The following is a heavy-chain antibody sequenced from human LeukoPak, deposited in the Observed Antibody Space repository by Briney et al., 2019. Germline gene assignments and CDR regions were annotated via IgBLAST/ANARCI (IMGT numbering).Heavy chain of an antibody. D-gene: IGHD1-26*01. CDR1: GFTFDDYG. J-gene: IGHJ6*02. CDR3: ARGRSPRGYYYGMDV. CDR2: INWNGGST. Sequence: GGSLRLSCAASGFTFDDYGMSWVRQAPGKGLEWVSGINWNGGSTGYADSVKGRFTISRDNAKNSLYLQMGSLRVEDMAVYYCARGRSPRGYYYGMDVWAKGPRSPSP. V-gene: IGHV3-20*04.